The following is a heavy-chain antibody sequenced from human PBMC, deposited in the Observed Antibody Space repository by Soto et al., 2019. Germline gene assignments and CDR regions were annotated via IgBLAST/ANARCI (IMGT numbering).Heavy chain of an antibody. D-gene: IGHD2-2*01. CDR1: GGCISSSSYY. J-gene: IGHJ4*02. CDR3: ARLVVVPAAKRGIDY. V-gene: IGHV4-39*01. CDR2: IYYSGST. Sequence: SETLSLTCTVSGGCISSSSYYWGWIRQPPGKGLEWIGSIYYSGSTYYNPSLKSRVTISVDTSKNQFSLKLSSVTAADTAVYYCARLVVVPAAKRGIDYWGQGTLVTVSS.